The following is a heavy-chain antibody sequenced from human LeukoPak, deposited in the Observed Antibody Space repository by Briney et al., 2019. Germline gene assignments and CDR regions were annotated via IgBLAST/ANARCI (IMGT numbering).Heavy chain of an antibody. Sequence: SETLSLTCTVSGGSISSDHWSWIRQPPGKGLEWIGYIYYSGSTYYNPSLKSRVTISVDTSKNQSSLKLSSVTAADTAVYYCASFKWYLDYWGQGTLVTVSS. J-gene: IGHJ4*02. CDR2: IYYSGST. V-gene: IGHV4-59*12. D-gene: IGHD2-15*01. CDR3: ASFKWYLDY. CDR1: GGSISSDH.